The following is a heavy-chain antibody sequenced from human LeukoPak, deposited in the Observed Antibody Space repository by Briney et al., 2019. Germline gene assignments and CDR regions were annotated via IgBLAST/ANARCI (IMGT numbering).Heavy chain of an antibody. CDR3: ASLYSGSFFY. CDR2: IYSGGST. V-gene: IGHV3-53*01. CDR1: GFTVSSNY. Sequence: PGGSLRLSCAASGFTVSSNYMSWVRQAPGKGLEWVSVIYSGGSTYYADSVKGRFTISRDNSNNTLYLQMHSLRAEDTAVYYCASLYSGSFFYWGQGTLVTVSS. J-gene: IGHJ4*02. D-gene: IGHD1-26*01.